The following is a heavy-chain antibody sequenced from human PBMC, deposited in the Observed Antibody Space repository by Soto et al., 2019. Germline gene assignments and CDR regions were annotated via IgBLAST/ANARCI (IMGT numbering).Heavy chain of an antibody. CDR1: GFTFSSYG. J-gene: IGHJ6*02. D-gene: IGHD2-2*01. CDR3: AKGQHCSTTSCYFYYYGMDV. CDR2: ISYDGSNK. V-gene: IGHV3-30*18. Sequence: TGGSLRLSCAASGFTFSSYGMHWVRQAPGKGLEWVAVISYDGSNKYYADSVKGRFTISRDNSKSTLYLQMNSLRAEDTAVYYCAKGQHCSTTSCYFYYYGMDVWGQGTTVTVSS.